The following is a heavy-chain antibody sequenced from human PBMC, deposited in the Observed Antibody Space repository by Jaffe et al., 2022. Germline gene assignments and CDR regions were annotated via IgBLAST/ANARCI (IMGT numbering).Heavy chain of an antibody. V-gene: IGHV4-34*01. Sequence: QVQLQQWGAGLLKPSETLSLTCAVYGGSFSGYYWSWIRQPPGKGLEWIGEINHSGSTNYNPSLKSRVTISVDTSKNQFSLKLSSVTAADTAVYYCARGDYYGSGSYYNVRGFKYNWFDPWGQGTLVTVSS. CDR3: ARGDYYGSGSYYNVRGFKYNWFDP. CDR1: GGSFSGYY. J-gene: IGHJ5*02. D-gene: IGHD3-10*01. CDR2: INHSGST.